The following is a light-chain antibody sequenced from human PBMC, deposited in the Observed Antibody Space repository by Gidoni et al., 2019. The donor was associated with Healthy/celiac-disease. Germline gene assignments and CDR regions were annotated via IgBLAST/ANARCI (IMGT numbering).Light chain of an antibody. CDR1: QSISSY. CDR3: QQSYSTPYT. J-gene: IGKJ2*01. CDR2: AAS. Sequence: DIQITQSPSSLSASAGDRVTITCRASQSISSYLNWYQQKPGKAPKLLIYAASSLQSGVPSRFSGSGAGTDFTLTISSLQPDDFATYYCQQSYSTPYTFGQGTKLEIK. V-gene: IGKV1-39*01.